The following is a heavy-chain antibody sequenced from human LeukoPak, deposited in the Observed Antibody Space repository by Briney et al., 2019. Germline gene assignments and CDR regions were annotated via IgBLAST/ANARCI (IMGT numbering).Heavy chain of an antibody. Sequence: TLSLTCTVSGGSISSYYWSWIRQPPGKALEWLALIYWDDDKRYSPSLMSRLTITKDTSKNQVVLTMTNMDPVDTATYYCAHRRYSSSWGDWFDPWGQGTLVTVSS. V-gene: IGHV2-5*08. CDR3: AHRRYSSSWGDWFDP. J-gene: IGHJ5*02. D-gene: IGHD6-13*01. CDR1: GGSISSYYW. CDR2: IYWDDDK.